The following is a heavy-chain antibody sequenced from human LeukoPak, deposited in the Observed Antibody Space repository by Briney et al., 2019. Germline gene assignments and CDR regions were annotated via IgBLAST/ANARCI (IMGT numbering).Heavy chain of an antibody. CDR1: GLTGSHNY. Sequence: PGGSPRLPCAASGLTGSHNYVSWVRQAPGKGLEWVSAIHTSGDTCYADSVKGRFTISRDTSKNTLYLQINSLRVEDTAVYYCIVFGDSNHWGQGTLVTVSS. V-gene: IGHV3-53*01. D-gene: IGHD4-17*01. CDR2: IHTSGDT. J-gene: IGHJ5*02. CDR3: IVFGDSNH.